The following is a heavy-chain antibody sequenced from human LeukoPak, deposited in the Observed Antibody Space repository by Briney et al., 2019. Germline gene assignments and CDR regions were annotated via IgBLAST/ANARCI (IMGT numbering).Heavy chain of an antibody. CDR2: ISGSGGST. J-gene: IGHJ5*02. D-gene: IGHD3-10*01. V-gene: IGHV3-23*01. CDR1: GFTFSSYA. Sequence: PGGSLRLSCAASGFTFSSYAMSWVRQAPGKGLEWVSAISGSGGSTYYADSVKGRFTISRDNSKNTLYLQMNSLRAEDTAVYYCAKDGPSITMVLSAGIRAAVNWFDPWGQGTLVTVSS. CDR3: AKDGPSITMVLSAGIRAAVNWFDP.